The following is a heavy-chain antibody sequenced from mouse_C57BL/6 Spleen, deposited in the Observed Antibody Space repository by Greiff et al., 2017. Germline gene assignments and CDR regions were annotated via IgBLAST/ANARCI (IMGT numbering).Heavy chain of an antibody. D-gene: IGHD4-1*01. V-gene: IGHV1-7*01. CDR1: GYTFTSYW. CDR2: INPSSGYT. J-gene: IGHJ3*01. CDR3: APNWDDWFAY. Sequence: VKLMESGAELAKPGASVKLSCKASGYTFTSYWMHWVKQRPGQGLEWIGYINPSSGYTKYNQKFKDKATLTADKSSSTAYMQLRSLTYEDSAVXYCAPNWDDWFAYWGQGTLVTVSA.